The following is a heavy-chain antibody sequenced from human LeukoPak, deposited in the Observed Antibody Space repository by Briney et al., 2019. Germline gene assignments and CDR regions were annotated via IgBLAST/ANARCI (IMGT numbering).Heavy chain of an antibody. CDR3: ARDYYYDSSGYWFAP. D-gene: IGHD3-22*01. CDR1: GGSISSYY. V-gene: IGHV4-59*01. Sequence: RPSETLSLTCSVSGGSISSYYWSWIRQPPGKGLEWIGYIYYSGSTNYNPSLKSRVTISVDSSKNQFSLKLRSVTAADTAVYYCARDYYYDSSGYWFAPWGQGTLVTVSS. J-gene: IGHJ5*02. CDR2: IYYSGST.